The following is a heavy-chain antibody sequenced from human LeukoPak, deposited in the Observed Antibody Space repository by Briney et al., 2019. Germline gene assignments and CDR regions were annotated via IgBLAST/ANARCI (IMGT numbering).Heavy chain of an antibody. Sequence: ASVKVSCKASGYTFTGYYMHWVRQAPGQGLEWMGRINPDSGGTNYAQKFQGRVTMTRDTSISTAYMELSRLRSDDTAVYYCARGGATQYYFDYWGQGTLVTVSS. J-gene: IGHJ4*02. CDR2: INPDSGGT. CDR1: GYTFTGYY. D-gene: IGHD1-26*01. CDR3: ARGGATQYYFDY. V-gene: IGHV1-2*06.